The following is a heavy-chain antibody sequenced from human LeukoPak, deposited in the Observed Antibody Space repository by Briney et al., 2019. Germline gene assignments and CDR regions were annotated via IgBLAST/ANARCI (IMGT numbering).Heavy chain of an antibody. V-gene: IGHV3-21*01. D-gene: IGHD4-17*01. CDR2: ISSSSSYI. CDR1: GFTFSSYS. Sequence: PGRSLRLSCAASGFTFSSYSMNWVRQAPGKGLEWVSSISSSSSYIYYADSVKGRFTISRDNAKNSLYLQMNSLRAEDTAVYYCARDSYYSATTVTTGFDYWGQGTLVTVSS. CDR3: ARDSYYSATTVTTGFDY. J-gene: IGHJ4*02.